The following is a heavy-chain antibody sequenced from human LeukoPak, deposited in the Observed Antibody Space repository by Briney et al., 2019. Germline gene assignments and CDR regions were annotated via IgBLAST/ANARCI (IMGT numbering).Heavy chain of an antibody. CDR1: GFTFSDYY. CDR3: ARSPLGTAGPFDY. D-gene: IGHD6-13*01. CDR2: ISDSGSSI. V-gene: IGHV3-11*04. J-gene: IGHJ4*02. Sequence: GGSLRLSCAASGFTFSDYYMTWIRQAPGKGLEWASYISDSGSSIFYEDSVKGRSTISRDNAKNSLYLQMNSLRAEDTAVYYCARSPLGTAGPFDYWGQGTLVTVSS.